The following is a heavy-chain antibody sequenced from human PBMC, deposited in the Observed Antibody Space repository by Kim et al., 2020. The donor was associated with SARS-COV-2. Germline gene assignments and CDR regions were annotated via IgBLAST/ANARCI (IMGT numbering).Heavy chain of an antibody. J-gene: IGHJ4*02. Sequence: SVKVSCKASGGTFSSYAISWVRQAPGQGLEWMGRIIPILGIANYAQKFQGRVTITADKSTSTAYMELSSLRSEDTAVYYCAGVSSSQGYFDYWGQGTLVTVSS. D-gene: IGHD6-13*01. V-gene: IGHV1-69*04. CDR2: IIPILGIA. CDR1: GGTFSSYA. CDR3: AGVSSSQGYFDY.